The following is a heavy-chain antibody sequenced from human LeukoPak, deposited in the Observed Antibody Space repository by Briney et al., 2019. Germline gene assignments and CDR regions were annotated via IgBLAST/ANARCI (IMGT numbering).Heavy chain of an antibody. Sequence: GGSLRLSCAASAFTFSSYSMNWVRQAPGKGLEWVSSISSTGSYMYYADSVKGRFTISRDNAKNSLYLQMNSLRVEDTAVYYCARDVILGGSASLNGHFDYWGQGTLVTPSS. J-gene: IGHJ4*02. CDR2: ISSTGSYM. CDR3: ARDVILGGSASLNGHFDY. CDR1: AFTFSSYS. V-gene: IGHV3-21*01. D-gene: IGHD3-10*01.